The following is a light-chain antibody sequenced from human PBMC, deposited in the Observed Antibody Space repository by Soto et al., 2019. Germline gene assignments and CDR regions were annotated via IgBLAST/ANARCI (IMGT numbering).Light chain of an antibody. CDR1: SSNIGSNT. V-gene: IGLV1-44*01. CDR3: AAWDDSLNGYV. Sequence: QLVLTQPPSASGTPGQRVTISCSGSSSNIGSNTVNWYQQLLGTAPKLLIYSNNQRPSGVPDRFSGSKSGTSASLAISGLQSEDEADYDCAAWDDSLNGYVFGTGTKVTVL. J-gene: IGLJ1*01. CDR2: SNN.